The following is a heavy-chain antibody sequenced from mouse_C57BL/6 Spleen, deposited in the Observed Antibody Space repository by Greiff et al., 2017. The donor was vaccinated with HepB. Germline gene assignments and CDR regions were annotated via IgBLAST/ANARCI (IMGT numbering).Heavy chain of an antibody. J-gene: IGHJ1*03. V-gene: IGHV14-4*01. CDR1: GFNIKDDY. CDR3: TTWDYPYWYFDV. D-gene: IGHD2-4*01. CDR2: IDPENGDT. Sequence: EVQLQQSGAELVRPGASVKLSCTASGFNIKDDYMHWVKQRPEQGLEWIGWIDPENGDTEYASKFQGKATITADTSSNTAYLQLSSLTSEDTAVYYCTTWDYPYWYFDVWGTVTTVTVSS.